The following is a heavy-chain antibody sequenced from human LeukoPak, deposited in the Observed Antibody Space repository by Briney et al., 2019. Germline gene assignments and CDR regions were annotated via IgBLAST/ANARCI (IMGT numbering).Heavy chain of an antibody. D-gene: IGHD4-17*01. J-gene: IGHJ4*02. Sequence: PGGSLRLSCAASGFTFSSYGMHWVRQAPGKGLELVAVILYDGSNKYYADSVKGRFTISRDNSKNTLYLRMNSLRAEDTAVYYCAKVAGWGMTTVTHYYFDYWGQGTLVTVSS. CDR3: AKVAGWGMTTVTHYYFDY. V-gene: IGHV3-30*18. CDR2: ILYDGSNK. CDR1: GFTFSSYG.